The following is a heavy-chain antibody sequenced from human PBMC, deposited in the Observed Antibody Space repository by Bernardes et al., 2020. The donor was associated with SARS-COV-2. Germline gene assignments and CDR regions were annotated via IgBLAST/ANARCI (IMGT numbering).Heavy chain of an antibody. CDR2: IYPGDSDT. D-gene: IGHD3-10*01. J-gene: IGHJ4*02. V-gene: IGHV5-51*01. CDR1: GYRFTSYW. Sequence: GESLKISRKGSGYRFTSYWIGRVRQIPGKGPEWSGIIYPGDSDTRYSPPFQGQVTISADKSISTAYLQWSSLKASDTAMYYCARHYYYGSGSYEENFDYWGQGTLVTVSS. CDR3: ARHYYYGSGSYEENFDY.